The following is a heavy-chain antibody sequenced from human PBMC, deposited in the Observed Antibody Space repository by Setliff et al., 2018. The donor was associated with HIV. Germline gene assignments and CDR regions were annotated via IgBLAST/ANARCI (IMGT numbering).Heavy chain of an antibody. CDR3: ARSYNGVPYT. J-gene: IGHJ5*02. V-gene: IGHV4-34*01. CDR2: IDNRGGY. CDR1: GGPFTNHD. Sequence: SETLSLTCAAYGGPFTNHDWNWIRQSPGKGLEWIGEIDNRGGYNYNPSFSSRVTISVDASKRQFSLRLRSVTGADTAVYYCARSYNGVPYTWDQGLLVIVSS. D-gene: IGHD2-8*01.